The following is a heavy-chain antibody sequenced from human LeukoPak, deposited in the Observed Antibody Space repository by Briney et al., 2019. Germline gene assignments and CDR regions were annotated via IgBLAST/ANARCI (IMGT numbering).Heavy chain of an antibody. D-gene: IGHD6-19*01. CDR2: IYHSGST. CDR3: ARAVSGRFDY. CDR1: GGSMSPYH. J-gene: IGHJ4*02. Sequence: SETLSLTCTVSGGSMSPYHWGWIRQPPGKGLEWTGYIYHSGSTNYNPSLKSRVTILVDTSKNQFSLKLSSVTAADTAIYYCARAVSGRFDYWGQGTLATVSS. V-gene: IGHV4-59*08.